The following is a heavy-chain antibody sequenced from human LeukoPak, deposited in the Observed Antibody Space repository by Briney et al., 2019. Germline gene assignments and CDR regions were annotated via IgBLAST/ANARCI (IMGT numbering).Heavy chain of an antibody. V-gene: IGHV1-2*06. Sequence: ASVKVSCKASGYTFTGYYMHWVRQAPGQGLEWMGRINPNSGGTNYAQKFQGRDTMTRDTSISTAYMELSRLRSDDTAVYYCAREDTRVRGVIITANGDFDYWGQGTLVTVSS. CDR3: AREDTRVRGVIITANGDFDY. J-gene: IGHJ4*02. D-gene: IGHD3-10*01. CDR1: GYTFTGYY. CDR2: INPNSGGT.